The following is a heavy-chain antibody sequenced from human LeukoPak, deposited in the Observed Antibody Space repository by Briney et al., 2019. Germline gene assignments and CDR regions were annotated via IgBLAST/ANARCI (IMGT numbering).Heavy chain of an antibody. CDR2: IIPIFGTA. CDR1: GGTFSSYA. D-gene: IGHD6-13*01. CDR3: ARGFSSSSYHFDY. J-gene: IGHJ4*02. V-gene: IGHV1-69*05. Sequence: GASVKVSCKASGGTFSSYAISWVRQAPGKGVEWMGRIIPIFGTANYAQKFQGRVTITTDESTSTAYMELSSLRSEDTAVYYCARGFSSSSYHFDYWGQGTLVTVSS.